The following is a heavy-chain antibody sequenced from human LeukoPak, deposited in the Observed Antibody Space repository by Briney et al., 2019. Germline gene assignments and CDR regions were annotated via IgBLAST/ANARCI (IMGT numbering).Heavy chain of an antibody. J-gene: IGHJ5*02. V-gene: IGHV4-59*01. CDR1: GDSINNYY. Sequence: QVQLQESGPGLVKPSETLSLTCTVSGDSINNYYWSWIRQPPGRGLEWIANVYHSGYSNYNPSLKSRVTISVDTFKNQFSLEVRYVTAADTAVYFCARTATKTTNHWFDPWGQGTLVIVSS. CDR2: VYHSGYS. D-gene: IGHD5-12*01. CDR3: ARTATKTTNHWFDP.